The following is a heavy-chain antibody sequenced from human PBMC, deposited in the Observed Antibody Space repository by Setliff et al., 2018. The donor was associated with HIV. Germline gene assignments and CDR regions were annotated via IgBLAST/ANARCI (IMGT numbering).Heavy chain of an antibody. CDR3: ARRGIIAGTTDF. CDR1: NGSISSSSYF. CDR2: IFYSGST. J-gene: IGHJ4*02. D-gene: IGHD1-7*01. Sequence: SETLSLTCTVSNGSISSSSYFWGWIRQPPGKGLEWIGNIFYSGSTYHNPSLKSRVLISVDTSKNQFSLKLTSVTAADTAVYYCARRGIIAGTTDFWGQGTPVTVSS. V-gene: IGHV4-39*01.